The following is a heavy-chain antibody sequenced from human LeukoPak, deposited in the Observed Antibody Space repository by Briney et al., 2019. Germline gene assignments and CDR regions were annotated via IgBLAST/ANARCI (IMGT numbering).Heavy chain of an antibody. Sequence: PSETLSLTCTVSGGSISSGGYYYTWIRQHPGKGLEYIGYIYYSGSTYYNPSLKSRVAMSVDTSKSQFSLKLSSVTAADTAVYYCARDRSGGWFDYWGQGTLVTVSS. D-gene: IGHD6-19*01. CDR1: GGSISSGGYY. V-gene: IGHV4-31*03. CDR2: IYYSGST. CDR3: ARDRSGGWFDY. J-gene: IGHJ4*02.